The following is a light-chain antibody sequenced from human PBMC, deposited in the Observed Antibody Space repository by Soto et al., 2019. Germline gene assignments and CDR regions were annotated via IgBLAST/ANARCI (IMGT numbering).Light chain of an antibody. J-gene: IGKJ4*01. CDR3: QQYGPSPLT. CDR2: GVS. CDR1: QSVGSTY. V-gene: IGKV3-20*01. Sequence: IGLTQSPGTLSLSPGERATLACRASQSVGSTYFAWYHQKPGQATKLLIYGVSSRATSIHDRFSGSGSGTDFILTISRLEPEDVAVYYCQQYGPSPLTFGGGTKV.